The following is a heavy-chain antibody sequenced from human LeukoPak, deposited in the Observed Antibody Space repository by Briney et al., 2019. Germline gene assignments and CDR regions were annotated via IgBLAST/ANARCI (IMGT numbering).Heavy chain of an antibody. CDR3: ATRGLTTMVTEH. V-gene: IGHV3-23*01. CDR2: ISASGGGT. J-gene: IGHJ1*01. D-gene: IGHD4/OR15-4a*01. CDR1: GFTFSSSA. Sequence: GGSLRLSCAASGFTFSSSAMRWVRQAPGKGLEWVSSISASGGGTYYADSVKGRFSVSRDNSKNTLYLQMNSLRAEDTAVYYCATRGLTTMVTEHWGQGTLVTVSS.